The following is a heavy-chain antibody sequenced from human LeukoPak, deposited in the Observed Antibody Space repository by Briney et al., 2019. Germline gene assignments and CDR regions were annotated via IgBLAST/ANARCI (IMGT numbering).Heavy chain of an antibody. D-gene: IGHD1-26*01. CDR2: IKQDGSEK. J-gene: IGHJ3*02. V-gene: IGHV3-7*01. CDR3: ARYSYSGRYCDAFDI. CDR1: GFTFRSYW. Sequence: GGSLRLSCAASGFTFRSYWMSWVRQAPGKGREWVANIKQDGSEKYYVDSVKGRFTISRDNAKNSLYLQMNSLRSEDTAVYYCARYSYSGRYCDAFDIWGQGTMVTVSS.